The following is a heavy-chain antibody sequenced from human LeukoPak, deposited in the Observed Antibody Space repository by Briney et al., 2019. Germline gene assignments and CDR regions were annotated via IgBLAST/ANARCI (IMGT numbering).Heavy chain of an antibody. CDR2: ISSSGSTI. CDR1: GFTFSSYE. J-gene: IGHJ6*04. CDR3: AELGITMIGGV. Sequence: GGSLRLSCAASGFTFSSYEMNWVRQAPGKGLEWVSYISSSGSTIYYADSVKGRFTLSRDNAKNSPYLQMNSLRAEDTAVYYCAELGITMIGGVWGKGTTVTISS. V-gene: IGHV3-48*03. D-gene: IGHD3-10*02.